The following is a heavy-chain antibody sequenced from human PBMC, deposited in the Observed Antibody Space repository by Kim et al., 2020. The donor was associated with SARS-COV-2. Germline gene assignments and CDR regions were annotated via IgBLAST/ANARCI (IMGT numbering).Heavy chain of an antibody. CDR3: AGGPTWTYWYFDD. J-gene: IGHJ4*02. Sequence: YYVNSVKGRFTISKDNAKNILYLQRTGLRAEDTALYFCAGGPTWTYWYFDDWGRGTLVTVSP. D-gene: IGHD2-8*02. V-gene: IGHV3-7*04.